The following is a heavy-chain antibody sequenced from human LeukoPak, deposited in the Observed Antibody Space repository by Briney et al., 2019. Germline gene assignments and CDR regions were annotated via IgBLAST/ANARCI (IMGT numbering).Heavy chain of an antibody. CDR1: GGSISGYY. J-gene: IGHJ6*03. V-gene: IGHV4-59*01. D-gene: IGHD6-19*01. CDR2: IYYSGST. Sequence: SETLSLTCAVYGGSISGYYWSWIRQPPGKGLEWIGYIYYSGSTNYNPSLKSRVTISVDTSKNQFSLKLSSVTAADTAVYYCARSPLAVAGQPGLYYYYYYMDVWGKGTTVTVSS. CDR3: ARSPLAVAGQPGLYYYYYYMDV.